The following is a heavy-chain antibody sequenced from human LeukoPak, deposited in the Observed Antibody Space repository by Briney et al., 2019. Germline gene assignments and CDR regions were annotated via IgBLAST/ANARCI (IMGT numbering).Heavy chain of an antibody. CDR2: INQDGSVK. D-gene: IGHD6-13*01. CDR3: ATRSSHTSSWYVYLIWDY. V-gene: IGHV3-7*02. J-gene: IGHJ4*02. Sequence: AFTCRECWVRWVIPVAGEGLKRVANINQDGSVKNYVDSVKGRFTISRDNAKNSLYLQMNSLRAEDTSVYYCATRSSHTSSWYVYLIWDYWGQGALVTVSS. CDR1: AFTCRECW.